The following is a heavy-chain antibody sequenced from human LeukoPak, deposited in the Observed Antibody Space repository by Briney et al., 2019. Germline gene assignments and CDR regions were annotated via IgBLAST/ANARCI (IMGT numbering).Heavy chain of an antibody. J-gene: IGHJ4*02. Sequence: GGSLRLSCAASGFTVSSNYVSWVRQAPGKGLEWVSVIYSGGDTHYADSVKGRFTTSRDNSKNTVYLQMSSLRAEDTAMYYCARDLTVGYFGELGYWGQGTLVTVSS. CDR1: GFTVSSNY. CDR2: IYSGGDT. CDR3: ARDLTVGYFGELGY. D-gene: IGHD3-10*01. V-gene: IGHV3-53*01.